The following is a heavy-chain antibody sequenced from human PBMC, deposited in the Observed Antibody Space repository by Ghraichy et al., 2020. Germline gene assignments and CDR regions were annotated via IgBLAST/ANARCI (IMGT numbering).Heavy chain of an antibody. CDR3: ALSRVGATGVYYFDY. J-gene: IGHJ4*02. V-gene: IGHV2-70*11. CDR2: IDWDDDK. D-gene: IGHD1-26*01. CDR1: GFSLSTSGMC. Sequence: SGPTLVKPTQTLTLTCTFSGFSLSTSGMCVSWIRQPPGKALEWLARIDWDDDKYYSTSLKTRLTISKDTSKNQVVLTMTNMDPVDTATYYCALSRVGATGVYYFDYWGQGTLVTVSS.